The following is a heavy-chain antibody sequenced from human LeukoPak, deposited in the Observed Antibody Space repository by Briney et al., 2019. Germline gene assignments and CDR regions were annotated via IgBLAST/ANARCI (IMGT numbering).Heavy chain of an antibody. V-gene: IGHV3-7*01. Sequence: GGSLRLSCVASGFTFGNHRMSWVRQAPGKVLEWVADIKQDGGETYYADFVRGRFTISRDNGKNSLYLQMNSLRVEDTAVYFCARDSTGWQADSFDIWGQGTMVTVSS. D-gene: IGHD2-8*02. CDR3: ARDSTGWQADSFDI. CDR2: IKQDGGET. J-gene: IGHJ3*02. CDR1: GFTFGNHR.